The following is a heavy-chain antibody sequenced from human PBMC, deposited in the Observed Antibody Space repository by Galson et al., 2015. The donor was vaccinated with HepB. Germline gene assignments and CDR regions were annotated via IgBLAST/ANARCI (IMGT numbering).Heavy chain of an antibody. CDR1: GGSFSGYY. CDR3: ARGWAGWGGYFDY. CDR2: INHSGST. D-gene: IGHD7-27*01. J-gene: IGHJ4*02. V-gene: IGHV4-34*01. Sequence: ETLSLTCAVYGGSFSGYYWSWIRQPPGKGLEWIGEINHSGSTNYNPSLKSRVTISVDTSKNQFSLKLSSVTAADTAVYYCARGWAGWGGYFDYWGQGTLVTVSS.